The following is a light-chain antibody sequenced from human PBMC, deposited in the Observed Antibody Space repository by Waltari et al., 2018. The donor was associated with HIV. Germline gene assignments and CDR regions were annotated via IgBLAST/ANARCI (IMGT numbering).Light chain of an antibody. J-gene: IGLJ3*02. Sequence: QSVLTQPPSASGTPGQRVTISCSGSSSNIGSNYVYWYQQLPGTPPKLLIYRNNQPPAGVPDRFSGSKSGTSASLAISGLRSEDEADYYCAAWDDSLSGQVFGGGTKLTVL. CDR1: SSNIGSNY. V-gene: IGLV1-47*01. CDR3: AAWDDSLSGQV. CDR2: RNN.